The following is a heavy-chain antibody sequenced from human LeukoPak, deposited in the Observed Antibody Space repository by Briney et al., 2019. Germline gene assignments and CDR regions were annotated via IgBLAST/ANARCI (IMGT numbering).Heavy chain of an antibody. CDR1: GFTFSSYL. D-gene: IGHD1-26*01. V-gene: IGHV3-64*02. CDR2: ISSNGGST. J-gene: IGHJ3*02. Sequence: GGSLRLSCAASGFTFSSYLMHWVRQSPGKGLEYVSAISSNGGSTYYADSVKGRFTISRDNSKNTLYLQMGSLRAEDTAVYYCTRQGGSYYGTTTSDAFDIWGQGTMVTVSS. CDR3: TRQGGSYYGTTTSDAFDI.